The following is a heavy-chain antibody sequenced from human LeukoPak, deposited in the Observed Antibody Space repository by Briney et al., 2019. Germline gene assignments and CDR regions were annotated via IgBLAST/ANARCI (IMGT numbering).Heavy chain of an antibody. V-gene: IGHV3-48*04. CDR2: ISSSGSTI. J-gene: IGHJ4*01. CDR3: VRSAFLTTEFYFDY. D-gene: IGHD4-11*01. CDR1: GFTSSSYG. Sequence: GGSLRLSCAASGFTSSSYGMHWVRQAPGKGLEWVSYISSSGSTIYYADSVKGRFTISRDNAKNTLYLQMNSLRAEDTAVYYCVRSAFLTTEFYFDYWGHGTLVTVSS.